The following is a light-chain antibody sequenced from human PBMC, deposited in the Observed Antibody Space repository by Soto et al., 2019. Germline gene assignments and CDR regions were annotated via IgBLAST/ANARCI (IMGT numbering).Light chain of an antibody. Sequence: DIVLTQSPATLSVSPGDTVTLSCRASESIFGFLAWYQQKPGQAPRLLMYGVSTRATGIPARFSGGGSATDFTLTISSLQSEDSAFYFCQSYNDWPFASGLGTRLEI. CDR1: ESIFGF. CDR3: QSYNDWPFA. V-gene: IGKV3-15*01. J-gene: IGKJ2*01. CDR2: GVS.